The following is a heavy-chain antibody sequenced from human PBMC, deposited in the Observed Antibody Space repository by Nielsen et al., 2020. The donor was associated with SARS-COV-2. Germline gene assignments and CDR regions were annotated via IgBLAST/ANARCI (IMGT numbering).Heavy chain of an antibody. Sequence: GGSLRLSCTASGFTFGDYAMSWVRQAPGKGLEWVGFIRSKAYGGTTEYAASVKGRFTISRDDSKSIAYLQMNSLRAEDTAVYYCARGGGIVATTNPQDYWGQGTLVTVSS. CDR3: ARGGGIVATTNPQDY. CDR1: GFTFGDYA. V-gene: IGHV3-49*04. CDR2: IRSKAYGGTT. D-gene: IGHD5-12*01. J-gene: IGHJ4*02.